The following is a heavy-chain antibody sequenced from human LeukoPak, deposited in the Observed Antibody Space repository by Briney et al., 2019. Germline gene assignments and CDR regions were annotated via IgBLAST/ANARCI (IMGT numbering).Heavy chain of an antibody. CDR2: IIPIFGTA. CDR1: GGTFSSYA. D-gene: IGHD2-2*01. J-gene: IGHJ5*02. CDR3: ARAPRAYQLPYNWFDP. Sequence: SVKVSCKASGGTFSSYAISWVRQAPGQGLEWIGGIIPIFGTANCAQKSQGRVTITADKSTSTAYMELSSLRSEDTAVYYCARAPRAYQLPYNWFDPWGQGTLVTVSS. V-gene: IGHV1-69*06.